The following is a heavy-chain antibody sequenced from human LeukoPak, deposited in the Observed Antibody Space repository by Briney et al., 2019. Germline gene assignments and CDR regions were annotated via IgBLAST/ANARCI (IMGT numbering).Heavy chain of an antibody. D-gene: IGHD3-10*01. CDR3: ASYYGSGSYYDY. J-gene: IGHJ4*02. CDR1: GFTFSSYA. Sequence: GGSLRLSCAASGFTFSSYAMHWVRQAPGKGLEWVAVISYDGSNKYYADSVKGRFTISRDNSKTTLYLQMNSLRAEDTAVYYCASYYGSGSYYDYWGQGTLVTVSS. CDR2: ISYDGSNK. V-gene: IGHV3-30-3*01.